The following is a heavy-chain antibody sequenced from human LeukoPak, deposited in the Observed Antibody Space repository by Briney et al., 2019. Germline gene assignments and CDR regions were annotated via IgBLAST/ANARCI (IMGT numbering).Heavy chain of an antibody. CDR3: ASSSGIRFLEWLLQD. V-gene: IGHV1-69*13. CDR1: GGTFSSYA. Sequence: ASVKVSCKASGGTFSSYAISWVRQAPGQGLEWMGGIIPIFGTANYAQKFQGRVTITADESTSTAYMELSSLRSEDTAVYYCASSSGIRFLEWLLQDWGQGTLVTVSS. J-gene: IGHJ4*02. D-gene: IGHD3-3*01. CDR2: IIPIFGTA.